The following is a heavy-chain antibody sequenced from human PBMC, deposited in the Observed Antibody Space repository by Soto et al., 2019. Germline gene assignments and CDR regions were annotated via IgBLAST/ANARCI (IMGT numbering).Heavy chain of an antibody. D-gene: IGHD3-10*01. CDR3: TKKGGGPFPFDP. V-gene: IGHV1-46*03. CDR1: GFSITNYH. CDR2: ITPLGGAT. Sequence: ASVKVSCKASGFSITNYHMHLVRQAPGQGLEWMGVITPLGGATTYAQKFQGRVTMTADMSTSNVHMDLGSLRSDDTAVYYCTKKGGGPFPFDPWGQGTRVTVSS. J-gene: IGHJ5*02.